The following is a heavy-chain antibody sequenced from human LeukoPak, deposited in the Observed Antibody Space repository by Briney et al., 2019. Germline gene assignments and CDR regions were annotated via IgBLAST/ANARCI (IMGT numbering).Heavy chain of an antibody. J-gene: IGHJ4*02. CDR2: ISSGSTII. D-gene: IGHD3-10*02. Sequence: PGGSLRLSCAASGFTFDRYGMKWACQVPGKGLEWISYISSGSTIIRYADVVRGRFTISRDDAKNSVYLQMNSLRAEGTAVYYCARNVFEKGAWGYWGQGALVTVSS. CDR1: GFTFDRYG. CDR3: ARNVFEKGAWGY. V-gene: IGHV3-48*01.